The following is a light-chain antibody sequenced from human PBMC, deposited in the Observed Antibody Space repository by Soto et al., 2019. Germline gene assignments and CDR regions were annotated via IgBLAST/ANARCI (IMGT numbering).Light chain of an antibody. CDR3: SSYAGSSKGV. J-gene: IGLJ2*01. Sequence: QSVLTQPPSASGSPGQSVTISCTGTSSDVGGYNYVSWYQQYPGKAPKLMIYEVSKRPSGVPDRFSGSKSGNTASLTVSGLQAEDEADYYCSSYAGSSKGVFGGGTKVTVL. V-gene: IGLV2-8*01. CDR1: SSDVGGYNY. CDR2: EVS.